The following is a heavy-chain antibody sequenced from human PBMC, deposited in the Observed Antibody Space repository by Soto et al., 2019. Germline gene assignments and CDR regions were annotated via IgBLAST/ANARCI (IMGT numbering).Heavy chain of an antibody. CDR2: ISGSGGST. J-gene: IGHJ6*03. D-gene: IGHD2-15*01. CDR1: GFTFSGYA. CDR3: AKDENIVVVVAATPYYYYYMDV. Sequence: GGSLRLSCAASGFTFSGYAMSWVRQAPGKGLEWVSAISGSGGSTYYADSVKGRFTISRDNSKNTLYLQMNSLRAEDTAVYYCAKDENIVVVVAATPYYYYYMDVWGKGTTVTVSS. V-gene: IGHV3-23*01.